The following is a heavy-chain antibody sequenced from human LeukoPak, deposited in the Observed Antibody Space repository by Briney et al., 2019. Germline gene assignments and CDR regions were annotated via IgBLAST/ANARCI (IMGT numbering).Heavy chain of an antibody. CDR2: ISSSSSYR. V-gene: IGHV3-21*01. Sequence: PGGSLRLSCAASGFTFSSYNMNWVRQAPGKGLEWVSSISSSSSYRYYPDSVKRRLTIYRDNAKNSLYLQMNSLRAEDTAVYYCARERGYSYGYGDYWGQGTLVTVSS. CDR1: GFTFSSYN. J-gene: IGHJ4*02. D-gene: IGHD5-18*01. CDR3: ARERGYSYGYGDY.